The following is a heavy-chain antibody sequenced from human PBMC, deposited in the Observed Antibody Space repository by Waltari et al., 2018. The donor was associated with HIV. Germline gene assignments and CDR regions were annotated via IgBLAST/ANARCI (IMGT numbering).Heavy chain of an antibody. Sequence: EVQLLESGGGLVQPGGSLRLSCAGSGFTFSSYAMTWVRQAPGKGLEWVSAIFGDGVSTFYADSVKGRFTISRDNSKNTLYLQMNSLRAEDTAVYYCAKGTLNPLTTDYWGQGTLVTVSS. CDR2: IFGDGVST. J-gene: IGHJ4*02. CDR3: AKGTLNPLTTDY. CDR1: GFTFSSYA. V-gene: IGHV3-23*01. D-gene: IGHD4-17*01.